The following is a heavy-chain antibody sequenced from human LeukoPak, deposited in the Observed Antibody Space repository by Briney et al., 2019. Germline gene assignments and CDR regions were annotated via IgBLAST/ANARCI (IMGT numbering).Heavy chain of an antibody. V-gene: IGHV1-24*01. CDR3: ARGRTVNTRWYPYEY. CDR1: GYTLTELS. J-gene: IGHJ4*02. D-gene: IGHD6-13*01. Sequence: ASVKVSCKVSGYTLTELSMHWVRQAPGKGLEWMGGFDPEDGETIYAQKFQGRVTMTEDTSTDTAYMELSSLISDDTAVYYCARGRTVNTRWYPYEYWGQGTLVTVSS. CDR2: FDPEDGET.